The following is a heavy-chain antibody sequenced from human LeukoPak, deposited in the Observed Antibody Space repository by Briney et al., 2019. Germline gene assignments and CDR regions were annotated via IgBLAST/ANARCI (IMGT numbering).Heavy chain of an antibody. CDR3: AILGTKCSIDY. V-gene: IGHV3-33*01. J-gene: IGHJ4*02. D-gene: IGHD3-10*02. CDR1: GFTSTSYG. Sequence: GGSPRLSCAASGFTSTSYGLNWVRQAPGKGLEWVAVTWNDGSIKYYADSVKGRFVISRDQSKNTLILQMNSLRAEDTAVYYCAILGTKCSIDYWGQGTLVTVSS. CDR2: TWNDGSIK.